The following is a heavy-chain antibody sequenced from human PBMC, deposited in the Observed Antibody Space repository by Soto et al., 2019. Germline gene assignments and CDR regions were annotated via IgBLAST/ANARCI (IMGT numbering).Heavy chain of an antibody. Sequence: PGGSLRLSCAASGFTFSDYYMSWIRQAPGKGLEWVSYISSSSSYTNYADSVKGRFTISRDNAKNSLYLQMNSLRAEDTAVYYCAREKSIAARPDIFDYWGQGTLVTVSS. J-gene: IGHJ4*02. CDR3: AREKSIAARPDIFDY. D-gene: IGHD6-6*01. V-gene: IGHV3-11*06. CDR2: ISSSSSYT. CDR1: GFTFSDYY.